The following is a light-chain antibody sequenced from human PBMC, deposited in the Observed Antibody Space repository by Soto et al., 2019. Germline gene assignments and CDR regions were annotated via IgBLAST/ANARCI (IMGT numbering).Light chain of an antibody. Sequence: DIQMTQSPSSLSASVGDRVTITCQASQDISNYLNWYQQKPWKAPKLLIYDASNLETGVPSRFSGSGSATDFTFSISSLQPEDIATYYCQQYDNLYIFGQGTKLQIK. CDR2: DAS. CDR1: QDISNY. J-gene: IGKJ2*01. V-gene: IGKV1-33*01. CDR3: QQYDNLYI.